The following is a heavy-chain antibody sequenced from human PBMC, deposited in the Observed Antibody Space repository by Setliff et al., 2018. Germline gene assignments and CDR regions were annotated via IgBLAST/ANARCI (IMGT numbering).Heavy chain of an antibody. CDR3: ATSSYYDNAGYRFFDN. J-gene: IGHJ4*02. Sequence: RLSCVGFGFNFKTSSLNWVRQAPGKGLEWLSYVSPRSTFIHVADSVRGRFTVSRDDARGSVLLQMNSLRAEDTGIYYCATSSYYDNAGYRFFDNWGQGTQVTVSS. CDR1: GFNFKTSS. V-gene: IGHV3-21*05. D-gene: IGHD3-9*01. CDR2: VSPRSTFI.